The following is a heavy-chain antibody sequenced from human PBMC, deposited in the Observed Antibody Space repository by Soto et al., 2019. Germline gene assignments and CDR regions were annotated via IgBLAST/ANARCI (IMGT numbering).Heavy chain of an antibody. Sequence: EVQLVESGGGLVQPGGSLRLSCAASGFTFSTYSMNWVRQAPGKGLEWVSYISSSGITIYCPDSLKGRFTISRDNAKNSLYLQMNSLRDEDTAVYYCARDGHNLDLWGRGTLVTVSS. D-gene: IGHD1-20*01. CDR3: ARDGHNLDL. J-gene: IGHJ2*01. CDR1: GFTFSTYS. CDR2: ISSSGITI. V-gene: IGHV3-48*02.